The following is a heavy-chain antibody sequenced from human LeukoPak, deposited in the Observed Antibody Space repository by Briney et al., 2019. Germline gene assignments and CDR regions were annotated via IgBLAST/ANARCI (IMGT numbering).Heavy chain of an antibody. CDR2: TRNKANSYTT. Sequence: GGSLRLSCAASGFTFSDHYMAWVRQAPGKGLEWVGRTRNKANSYTTEYAASVKGRFTISRDDSKNSLYLQMNSLKTEDTAVYYCARTTGRRNYGMDVWGQGTTVTVSS. V-gene: IGHV3-72*01. CDR1: GFTFSDHY. CDR3: ARTTGRRNYGMDV. J-gene: IGHJ6*02. D-gene: IGHD2-8*02.